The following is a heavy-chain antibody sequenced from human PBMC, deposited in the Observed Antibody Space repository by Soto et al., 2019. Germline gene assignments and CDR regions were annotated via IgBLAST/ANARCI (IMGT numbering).Heavy chain of an antibody. D-gene: IGHD6-6*01. CDR2: IYFNGNT. V-gene: IGHV4-59*12. CDR1: AASFSKYY. J-gene: IGHJ6*02. CDR3: ARGPSYSSSSHYYYYYGMDV. Sequence: SETLSLTCTVSAASFSKYYWSWIRQPPGKGLEWIGYIYFNGNTNYNPSLKSRVTISVDTSKNQFSLKLSSVTAAYTAVYYCARGPSYSSSSHYYYYYGMDVWGQGTTVTVSS.